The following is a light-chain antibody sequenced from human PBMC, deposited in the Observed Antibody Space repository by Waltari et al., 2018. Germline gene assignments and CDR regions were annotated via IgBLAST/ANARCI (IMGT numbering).Light chain of an antibody. V-gene: IGLV2-14*03. Sequence: QSALTQPASVSGSPGQSITIPCTGTSSDIGGYSFVSWYQKHPGKAPKLMIYDVSNRPSGVSDRFSGSKSGNTASLTISGLQAEDEADYYCSSYSNTNTPYVVLLFGGGTKLTVL. J-gene: IGLJ2*01. CDR2: DVS. CDR1: SSDIGGYSF. CDR3: SSYSNTNTPYVVLL.